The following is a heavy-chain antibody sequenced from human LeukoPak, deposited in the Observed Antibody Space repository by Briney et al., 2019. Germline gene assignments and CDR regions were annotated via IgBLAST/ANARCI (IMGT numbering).Heavy chain of an antibody. D-gene: IGHD6-13*01. Sequence: PGGSLRLSCAASGFTFSSYGMHWVRQAPGKGLEWVAFIRYDGSNKYYADSVKGRLTISRDNSKNTLYLQMNSLRAEDTAVYYCAKDRNAAGIYYYYYYYMDVWGKGTTVTISS. J-gene: IGHJ6*03. CDR1: GFTFSSYG. V-gene: IGHV3-30*02. CDR2: IRYDGSNK. CDR3: AKDRNAAGIYYYYYYYMDV.